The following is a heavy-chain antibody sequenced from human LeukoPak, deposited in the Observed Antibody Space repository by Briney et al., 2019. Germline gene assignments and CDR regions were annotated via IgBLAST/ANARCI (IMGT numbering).Heavy chain of an antibody. CDR2: ISSDGGST. CDR3: ARSSRSSGANWFDP. J-gene: IGHJ5*02. Sequence: GGSLRLSCAASEFTFSLYAMHWVRQAPGKGLEYVSAISSDGGSTYYENSVKGRFTISRDNSENTLYLQMGSLRTEDTAVYYCARSSRSSGANWFDPWGQGTLVTVSS. D-gene: IGHD6-6*01. CDR1: EFTFSLYA. V-gene: IGHV3-64*01.